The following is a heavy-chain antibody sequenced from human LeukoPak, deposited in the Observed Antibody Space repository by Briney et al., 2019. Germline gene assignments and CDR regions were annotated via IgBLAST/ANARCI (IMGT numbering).Heavy chain of an antibody. CDR1: GYTFTGYY. D-gene: IGHD4-11*01. V-gene: IGHV1-2*02. Sequence: GASVKASCKASGYTFTGYYMHWVRQAPGQGLEWMGWINPNSGGTNYAQKFQGRVTMTRDTSISTAYMELSRLRSDDTAVYYCARDLDWPTTTTVTTTTDYWGQGTLVTVSS. CDR3: ARDLDWPTTTTVTTTTDY. CDR2: INPNSGGT. J-gene: IGHJ4*02.